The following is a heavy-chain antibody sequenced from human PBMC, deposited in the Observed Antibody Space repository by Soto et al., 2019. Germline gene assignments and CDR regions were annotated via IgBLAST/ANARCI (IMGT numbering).Heavy chain of an antibody. V-gene: IGHV1-18*01. CDR2: ISAYNGNT. Sequence: KTAGYGYTSCAMSWPRQEPGQGLEWMGWISAYNGNTNYAQKLQGRVTMTTDTSTSTAYMELRSLRSDDTAVYYCARVTTSLAPDYWGQGTLVTVSS. J-gene: IGHJ4*02. CDR3: ARVTTSLAPDY. CDR1: GYGYTSCA.